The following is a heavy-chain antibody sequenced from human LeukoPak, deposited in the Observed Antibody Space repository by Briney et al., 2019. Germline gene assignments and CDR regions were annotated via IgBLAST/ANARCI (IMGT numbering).Heavy chain of an antibody. Sequence: GESLRLSCAASGFIFSDYNMHWVRQVPGKGLEWVSIISGDGGRTSYADSVKGRVTISRDNSKNSLYLQMNSLRTEDTAFYYCAKDVSGSIDSWGQGTLVTVSS. V-gene: IGHV3-43*02. J-gene: IGHJ4*02. CDR3: AKDVSGSIDS. CDR2: ISGDGGRT. CDR1: GFIFSDYN. D-gene: IGHD5/OR15-5a*01.